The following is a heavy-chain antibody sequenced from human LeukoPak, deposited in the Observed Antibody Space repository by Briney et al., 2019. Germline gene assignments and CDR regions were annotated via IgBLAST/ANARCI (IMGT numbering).Heavy chain of an antibody. J-gene: IGHJ3*02. CDR3: ARGYNAFDI. CDR2: VYYSGKT. V-gene: IGHV4-39*07. Sequence: PSETLSLTCTVSGGSISNSGYYWGWIRQPPGKGLEWIGSVYYSGKTNYNPSLKNRVTISVDTSKNQFSLKLSSVTAADTAVYYCARGYNAFDIWGQGTMVTVSS. CDR1: GGSISNSGYY. D-gene: IGHD5-18*01.